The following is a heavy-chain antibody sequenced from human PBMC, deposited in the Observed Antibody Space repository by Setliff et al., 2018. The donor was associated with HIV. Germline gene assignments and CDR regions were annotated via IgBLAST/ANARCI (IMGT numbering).Heavy chain of an antibody. CDR3: ARGDWYFDL. Sequence: SSETLSLTCAVYGGSFRGYYWSWIRQPPGKGLEWIGYIYYSGSTNYNPPLKSRVTISVDTSKNQFSLKLSSVTAADTALYYCARGDWYFDLWGRGTLVTVSS. V-gene: IGHV4-59*01. CDR2: IYYSGST. CDR1: GGSFRGYY. J-gene: IGHJ2*01.